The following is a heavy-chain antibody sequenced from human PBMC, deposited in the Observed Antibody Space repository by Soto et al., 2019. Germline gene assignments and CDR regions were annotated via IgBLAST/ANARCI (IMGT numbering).Heavy chain of an antibody. Sequence: QVQLVESGGGVVQPGTSLRLSCAASGFTFSSYVVHWVRQAPGEGLEWVAAMSSDGTNKYYADSVKGRFTISRDNSKNTLYLQMNSLRAEDTAVYYCAKTPWEKYYSSWFDHWGQGTLVTVSS. V-gene: IGHV3-30*18. CDR2: MSSDGTNK. D-gene: IGHD1-26*01. J-gene: IGHJ5*02. CDR3: AKTPWEKYYSSWFDH. CDR1: GFTFSSYV.